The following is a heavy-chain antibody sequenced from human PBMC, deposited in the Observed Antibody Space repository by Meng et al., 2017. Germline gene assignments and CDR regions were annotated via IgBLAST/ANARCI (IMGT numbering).Heavy chain of an antibody. D-gene: IGHD1-26*01. CDR2: TYYTSKWYN. CDR3: VRDVRGTYFEY. CDR1: GDSVSTNSAS. J-gene: IGHJ4*02. Sequence: HVHLGHSGPGLVDHSETLSLTSAISGDSVSTNSASWNWIRQTPPRGLEWLGRTYYTSKWYNDYAVSVKSRITINPDTSKNHFSLKLNSVTPADTAVYYCVRDVRGTYFEYWGQGTLVTVSS. V-gene: IGHV6-1*02.